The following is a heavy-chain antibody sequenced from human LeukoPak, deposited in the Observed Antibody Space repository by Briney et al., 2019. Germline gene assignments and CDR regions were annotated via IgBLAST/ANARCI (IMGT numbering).Heavy chain of an antibody. CDR3: ARVRATETDEGLYV. Sequence: GASVTVSCKASGDSFSNSAIHWVRQAPGQGLEWMGGIIPIFGTPNYAQKFQGRVTITADDSASTAYMDLSSLRSEDPAVYYCARVRATETDEGLYVWGEGTTVTVSS. V-gene: IGHV1-69*13. J-gene: IGHJ6*01. CDR1: GDSFSNSA. CDR2: IIPIFGTP. D-gene: IGHD1-14*01.